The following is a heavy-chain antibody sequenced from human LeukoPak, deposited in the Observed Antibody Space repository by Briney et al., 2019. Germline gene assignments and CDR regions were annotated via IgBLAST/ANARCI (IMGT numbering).Heavy chain of an antibody. CDR1: GGSISGHH. CDR3: ARGGDDSSSWFDSWYFDY. J-gene: IGHJ4*02. V-gene: IGHV4-59*11. CDR2: IYYSGAT. D-gene: IGHD6-13*01. Sequence: SETLSLTCTVSGGSISGHHWNWIRQPPRTALEWIGDIYYSGATNYTPSLGSRVTMSIDTSKNQFSLKLGSVTAADTAVYYCARGGDDSSSWFDSWYFDYWGQGALVTVSS.